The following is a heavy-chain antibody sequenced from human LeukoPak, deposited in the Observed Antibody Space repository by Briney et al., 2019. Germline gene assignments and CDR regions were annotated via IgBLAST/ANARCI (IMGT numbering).Heavy chain of an antibody. Sequence: PGRSLRLSCAASGFTFSSYGMHWVRQAPGKGLEWVAVIWYDGSNEYYADSVKGRFTVSRDNSKNTLYLQMTILRVEDTALYYCARDRWQQLVSPLEWGQGTLVTVSS. V-gene: IGHV3-33*01. CDR2: IWYDGSNE. CDR1: GFTFSSYG. D-gene: IGHD6-13*01. CDR3: ARDRWQQLVSPLE. J-gene: IGHJ4*02.